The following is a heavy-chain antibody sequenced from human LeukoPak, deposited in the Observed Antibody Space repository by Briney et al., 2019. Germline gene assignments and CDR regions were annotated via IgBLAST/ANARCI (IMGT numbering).Heavy chain of an antibody. V-gene: IGHV4-38-2*02. CDR3: ARGSGTYFRTYFDP. CDR1: GYSISSGFY. D-gene: IGHD3-10*01. J-gene: IGHJ5*02. Sequence: SETLSLTCSVSGYSISSGFYWGWIRQPPGRGLEWIGSIYHSGSTSYNPSLKSRVTVSVDTSKNQFSLKLTSLTAADTAIYYCARGSGTYFRTYFDPWGQGIPVTVSS. CDR2: IYHSGST.